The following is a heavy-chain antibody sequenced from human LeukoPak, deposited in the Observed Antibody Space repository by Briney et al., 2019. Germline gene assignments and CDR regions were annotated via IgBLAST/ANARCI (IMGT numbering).Heavy chain of an antibody. D-gene: IGHD1-26*01. V-gene: IGHV4-39*01. CDR2: IYYSGST. Sequence: SETLSLTCTVSGGSISSSSYYWGWIRQPPGKGLEWIGTIYYSGSTHYNPSLKSRVTISVDTSKNQFSLKLSSVTAADTAVYYCARVGVGATFYFQHWARAAWSPSPQ. CDR1: GGSISSSSYY. J-gene: IGHJ1*01. CDR3: ARVGVGATFYFQH.